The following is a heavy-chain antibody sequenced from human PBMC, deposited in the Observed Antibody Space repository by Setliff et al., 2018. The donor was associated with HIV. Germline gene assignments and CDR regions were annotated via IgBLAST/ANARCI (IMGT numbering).Heavy chain of an antibody. CDR2: LYSRGST. Sequence: SETLSLTCTVSGGSIDHYYWSWIRQPAGKGLEWIGRLYSRGSTTYNPSLRSQATMSADTSKNLFSLKLRSVTAADTAVYYCAKSPVGANGWFDSWGQGVLVTVSS. D-gene: IGHD1-26*01. CDR3: AKSPVGANGWFDS. CDR1: GGSIDHYY. V-gene: IGHV4-4*07. J-gene: IGHJ5*01.